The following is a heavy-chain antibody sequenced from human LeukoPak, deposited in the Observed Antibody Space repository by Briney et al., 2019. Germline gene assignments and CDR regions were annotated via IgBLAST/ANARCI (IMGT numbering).Heavy chain of an antibody. V-gene: IGHV1-69*05. D-gene: IGHD3-10*01. Sequence: SVKVSCKASGGTFSSYAISWVRQAPGQGLEWMGRIIPIFGTANYAQKCQGRVTITTDESTSTAYMELSSLRSEDTAVYYCARGRYYGSGGNYMDVWGKGTTVTVSS. CDR2: IIPIFGTA. J-gene: IGHJ6*03. CDR1: GGTFSSYA. CDR3: ARGRYYGSGGNYMDV.